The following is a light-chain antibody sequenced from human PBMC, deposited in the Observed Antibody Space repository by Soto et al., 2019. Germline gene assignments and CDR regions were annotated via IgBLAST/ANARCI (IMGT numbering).Light chain of an antibody. J-gene: IGKJ5*01. CDR2: LAS. CDR1: QSLLQSNGNNH. V-gene: IGKV2-28*01. Sequence: DIVLTQSPLSLPVTPGEPASISCRSSQSLLQSNGNNHVDWYLQRPGQSPQLLLYLASSRASGVPDRVSGSGSGTEFSLEISRVEAEDVGVYYCLQAAHSLLTFGPGTRLEIK. CDR3: LQAAHSLLT.